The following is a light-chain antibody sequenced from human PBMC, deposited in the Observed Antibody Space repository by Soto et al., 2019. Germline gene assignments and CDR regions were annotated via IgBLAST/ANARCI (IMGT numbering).Light chain of an antibody. J-gene: IGKJ2*01. CDR3: QQYGRSPPFT. CDR1: QSVSSTY. Sequence: EIVLTQSPGTLSLSPGERATLSCRASQSVSSTYLAWYQQKPGQAPRLLMYGASNRATGIPDRFSGSGSGTDFTLTINRLEPEDFAVYFCQQYGRSPPFTFGQGTKVETK. CDR2: GAS. V-gene: IGKV3-20*01.